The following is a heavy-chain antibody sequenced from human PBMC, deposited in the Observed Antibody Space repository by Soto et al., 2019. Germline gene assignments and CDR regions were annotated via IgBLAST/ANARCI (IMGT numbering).Heavy chain of an antibody. V-gene: IGHV3-11*06. Sequence: GGSLRLSCAASGFTFSDYYMSWIRQAPGKGLEWVSYISSSSSYTNYADSVKGRFTISRDNAKNSLYLQMNSLRAEDTAVYYCARDSLRVEAVADDYYYYYGMDVWGQGTTVTVSS. J-gene: IGHJ6*02. D-gene: IGHD6-19*01. CDR2: ISSSSSYT. CDR1: GFTFSDYY. CDR3: ARDSLRVEAVADDYYYYYGMDV.